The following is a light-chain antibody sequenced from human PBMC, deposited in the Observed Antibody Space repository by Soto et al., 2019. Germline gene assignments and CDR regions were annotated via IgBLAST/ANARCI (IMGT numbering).Light chain of an antibody. V-gene: IGLV2-14*01. CDR2: DVS. J-gene: IGLJ3*02. CDR1: SSDVGGYNY. Sequence: QSALTQPASVSGSPGQSITISCTGTSSDVGGYNYVSWYQQHPGKAPKLMIYDVSNRPSGVSNRFSGSKSGTTASLTISALRAEDEADYYCSSYTSSSTPSWVFGGGTKLTVL. CDR3: SSYTSSSTPSWV.